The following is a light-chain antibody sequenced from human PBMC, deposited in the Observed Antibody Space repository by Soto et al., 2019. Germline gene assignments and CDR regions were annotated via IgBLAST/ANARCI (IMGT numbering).Light chain of an antibody. CDR2: TAS. Sequence: DIQITQSPSSFSSSVLERFTITCRASRDIGDRLAWFRHKPGKAPQLLIQTASTLVRETPSRFSGSGSGTDFLLTINNLQPEDFATYYCLQASTFPRTFGQGTKVDI. J-gene: IGKJ1*01. V-gene: IGKV1-12*01. CDR1: RDIGDR. CDR3: LQASTFPRT.